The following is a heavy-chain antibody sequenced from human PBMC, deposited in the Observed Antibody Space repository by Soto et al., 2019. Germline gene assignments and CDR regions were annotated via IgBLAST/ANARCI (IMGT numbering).Heavy chain of an antibody. Sequence: EVQLVESGGGLVQPGGSLRLSCAASGFTFSSYAMHWVRQAPGKGLEYVSAISSNGGSTYYANSVKGRFSISRDNSKNTLYLQMGSLRAEDMAVYYCAGKRGGSEPYDYWGQGTLVTVSS. CDR3: AGKRGGSEPYDY. CDR1: GFTFSSYA. CDR2: ISSNGGST. V-gene: IGHV3-64*01. D-gene: IGHD5-12*01. J-gene: IGHJ4*02.